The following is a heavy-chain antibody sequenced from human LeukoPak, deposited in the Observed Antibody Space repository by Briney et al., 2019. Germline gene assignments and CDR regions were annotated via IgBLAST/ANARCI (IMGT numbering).Heavy chain of an antibody. D-gene: IGHD3-16*01. CDR3: ARGDYYDGGGRNWFDP. Sequence: SETLSLTCTVSGGSISGYYWSWIRQPPGKRLEWIGYIYYSGSTNYNPSLESRVTISVDTSKNQSSLQLSSVTAADTAVYYCARGDYYDGGGRNWFDPWGQGTLVTVSP. CDR2: IYYSGST. V-gene: IGHV4-59*12. J-gene: IGHJ5*02. CDR1: GGSISGYY.